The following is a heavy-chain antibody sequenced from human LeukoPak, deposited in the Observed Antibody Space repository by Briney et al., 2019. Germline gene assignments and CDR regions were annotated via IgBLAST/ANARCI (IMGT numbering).Heavy chain of an antibody. J-gene: IGHJ6*02. V-gene: IGHV3-30-3*01. Sequence: GRSLRLSCAASGFTFSSYAMHWVRQAPGKGLEWVAVISYDGSNKYYADSVKGRFTISRDNPKNTLYLQMNSLRAEDTAVYYCARDRYYYGSGSYYRVYYYYGMDVWGQGTTVTVSS. CDR2: ISYDGSNK. D-gene: IGHD3-10*01. CDR1: GFTFSSYA. CDR3: ARDRYYYGSGSYYRVYYYYGMDV.